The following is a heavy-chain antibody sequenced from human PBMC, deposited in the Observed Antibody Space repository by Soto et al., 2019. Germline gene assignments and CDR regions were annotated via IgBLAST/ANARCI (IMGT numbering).Heavy chain of an antibody. D-gene: IGHD6-13*01. CDR3: ARVAAVGIYYFDY. CDR1: GFTFRDYY. J-gene: IGHJ4*02. CDR2: ISGSTTGI. V-gene: IGHV3-11*01. Sequence: QVQLVESGGGLVKPGGSLRLSCAASGFTFRDYYMAWLRQAPGKGLEWISYISGSTTGIYYADSVKGRFTISRDNAETTLYLQLSGLRAEDTAVYYCARVAAVGIYYFDYWGQGTLVTVSS.